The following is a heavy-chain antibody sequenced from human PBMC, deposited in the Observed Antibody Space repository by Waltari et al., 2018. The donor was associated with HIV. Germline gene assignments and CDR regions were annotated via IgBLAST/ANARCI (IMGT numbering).Heavy chain of an antibody. V-gene: IGHV4-34*01. CDR2: VNERGII. Sequence: QVQLQQWGTGLLKPSETLSLTCAVYGESLSGDFWSWIRQPPGKGLEWIGEVNERGIIKYNASLQSRVAMSVDTSKNQFSLKLNSVTAADTAVYYCAREREWYFDLWGRGTLVTVSS. CDR1: GESLSGDF. CDR3: AREREWYFDL. D-gene: IGHD1-26*01. J-gene: IGHJ2*01.